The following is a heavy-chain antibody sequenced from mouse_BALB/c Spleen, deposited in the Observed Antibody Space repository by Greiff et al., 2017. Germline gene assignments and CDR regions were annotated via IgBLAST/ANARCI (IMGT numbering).Heavy chain of an antibody. CDR3: ASIYYDYDDEDFDY. CDR1: GFNIKDTY. Sequence: VQLKQSGAELVKPGASVKLSCTASGFNIKDTYMHWVKQRPEQGLEWIGRIDPANGNTKYDPKFQGKATITADTSSNTAYLQLSSLTSEDTAVYYCASIYYDYDDEDFDYWGQGTTLTVSS. V-gene: IGHV14-3*02. D-gene: IGHD2-4*01. CDR2: IDPANGNT. J-gene: IGHJ2*01.